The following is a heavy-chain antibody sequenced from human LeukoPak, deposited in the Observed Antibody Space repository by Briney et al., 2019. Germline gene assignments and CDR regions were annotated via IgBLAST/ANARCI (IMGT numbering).Heavy chain of an antibody. CDR3: ARGVGFMGY. D-gene: IGHD1-26*01. Sequence: ASVKVSCKAPGYTFTGYYIHWVRQAPGQGLEWMGQINPNSGDTNYAQNFQGRVTMTRDTSINTAYMELRSLRYDDTAVYYCARGVGFMGYWGQGTLVTVSS. V-gene: IGHV1-2*06. CDR2: INPNSGDT. J-gene: IGHJ4*02. CDR1: GYTFTGYY.